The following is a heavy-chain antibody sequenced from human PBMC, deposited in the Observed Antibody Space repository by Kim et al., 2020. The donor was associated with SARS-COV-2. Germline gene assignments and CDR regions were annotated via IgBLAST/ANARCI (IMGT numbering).Heavy chain of an antibody. CDR1: NGSLGGYY. CDR3: ARGLGYCSGSDCDS. CDR2: IDHGGST. D-gene: IGHD2-15*01. Sequence: SETLSLTCTVYNGSLGGYYWSWIRQFRGKGLEWIGEIDHGGSTLYNPSLKGRVTISIDTSKNDFSLSLTSMTAADTAVYYCARGLGYCSGSDCDSWGPGTLVTVSS. V-gene: IGHV4-34*01. J-gene: IGHJ4*02.